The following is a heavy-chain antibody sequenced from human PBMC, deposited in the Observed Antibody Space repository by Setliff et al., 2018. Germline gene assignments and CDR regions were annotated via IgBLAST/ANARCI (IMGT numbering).Heavy chain of an antibody. Sequence: GASVKVSCKASGYTFTSYGISWVRQAPGQGLEWMGWISAYDGDTNYAQKLQGRGTMTTDTSTSTAYMELRSLKSDDRAVCYCARDAVRYCSGYYYAGGYMDVWGKGTTVTVSS. V-gene: IGHV1-18*01. CDR2: ISAYDGDT. D-gene: IGHD3-22*01. J-gene: IGHJ6*03. CDR3: ARDAVRYCSGYYYAGGYMDV. CDR1: GYTFTSYG.